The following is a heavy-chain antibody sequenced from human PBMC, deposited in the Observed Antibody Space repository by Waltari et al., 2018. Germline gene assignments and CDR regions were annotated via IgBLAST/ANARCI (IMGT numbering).Heavy chain of an antibody. V-gene: IGHV4-38-2*01. D-gene: IGHD1-26*01. CDR1: GYSISSGYY. J-gene: IGHJ6*02. CDR2: IYHSGST. Sequence: QVQLQESGPGLVKPSETLSLTCAVSGYSISSGYYWGWIRQPPGKGLEWIGSIYHSGSTYYNPSLKSRVTISVDTSKNQCSLKLSSVTAADTAVYYCAVGAEDGMDVWGQGTTVTVSS. CDR3: AVGAEDGMDV.